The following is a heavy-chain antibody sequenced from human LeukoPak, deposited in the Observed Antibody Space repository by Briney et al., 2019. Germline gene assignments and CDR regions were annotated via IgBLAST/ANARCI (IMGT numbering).Heavy chain of an antibody. J-gene: IGHJ4*02. V-gene: IGHV3-21*01. Sequence: GGSLRLSCAASGFTFSSYSMNWVRQAPGKGLEWVSSISSSSSYIYYADSVKGRFTISRDNAKNSLYLQMNSLRAEDTAVYYCAATISLVRGYFDYWGQGTLVTVSS. CDR2: ISSSSSYI. CDR3: AATISLVRGYFDY. CDR1: GFTFSSYS. D-gene: IGHD3-10*01.